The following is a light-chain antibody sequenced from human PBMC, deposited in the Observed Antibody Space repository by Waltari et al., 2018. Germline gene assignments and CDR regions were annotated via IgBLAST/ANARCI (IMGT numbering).Light chain of an antibody. Sequence: SVLIQPPSASATPGQRVTISCARGTADIGRTTRNLYQQIPGRAPNLLIYTDTQRPSGVPDLFSGSKSGTSASLAISGLQSEDEADYHCSAWHDSLNCWVFGGGTRLTVL. V-gene: IGLV1-44*01. CDR3: SAWHDSLNCWV. CDR1: TADIGRTT. J-gene: IGLJ3*02. CDR2: TDT.